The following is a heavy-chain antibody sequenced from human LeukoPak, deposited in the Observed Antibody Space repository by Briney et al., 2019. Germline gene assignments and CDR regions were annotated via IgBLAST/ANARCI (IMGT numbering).Heavy chain of an antibody. V-gene: IGHV1-18*01. D-gene: IGHD3-10*01. J-gene: IGHJ5*02. Sequence: ASVKVSCKASGFTFTRYGISWVRQAPGQGLEWMGWISGYNGNTNYAEKLQGRVTMTTDTSTSTVYMELRSLRSDDTAVYYCARDSLYYGSGSYLGFDPWGQGTLVTVSS. CDR2: ISGYNGNT. CDR3: ARDSLYYGSGSYLGFDP. CDR1: GFTFTRYG.